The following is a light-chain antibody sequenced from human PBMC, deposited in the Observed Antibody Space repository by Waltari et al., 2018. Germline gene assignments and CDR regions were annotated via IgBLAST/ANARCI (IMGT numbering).Light chain of an antibody. V-gene: IGLV3-25*03. Sequence: SYELTQPPSVSVSPGQTARIPCTGDALPTHYAYWFQQKPGQAPVLVLCKDSERPSGIPERFSGSSSGTTVTLTISGVQAEDEADYYCQSTDSSGSYRVFGGGTKLTVL. CDR3: QSTDSSGSYRV. J-gene: IGLJ2*01. CDR2: KDS. CDR1: ALPTHY.